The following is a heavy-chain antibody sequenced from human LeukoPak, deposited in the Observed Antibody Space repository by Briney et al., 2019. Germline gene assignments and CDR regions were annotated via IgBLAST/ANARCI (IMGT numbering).Heavy chain of an antibody. CDR1: GYSISSSNW. CDR3: ASVVPAASMAFDP. Sequence: SETLSLTCAVSGYSISSSNWWGWIRQPPGKGLEWTGYIYYSGSTYYNPSLKSRVTMSVDTSKNQFSLKLSSVTAVDTAVYYCASVVPAASMAFDPWGQGTLVTVSS. V-gene: IGHV4-28*01. J-gene: IGHJ5*02. D-gene: IGHD2-2*01. CDR2: IYYSGST.